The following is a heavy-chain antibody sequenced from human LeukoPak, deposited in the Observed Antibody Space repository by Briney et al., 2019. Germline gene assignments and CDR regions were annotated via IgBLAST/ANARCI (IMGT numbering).Heavy chain of an antibody. J-gene: IGHJ4*02. CDR2: INPNSGGT. D-gene: IGHD2-2*01. CDR3: ARGTEVVVPAAMKY. V-gene: IGHV1-2*04. CDR1: GYTFTGYY. Sequence: ASVKVSCKASGYTFTGYYMHWVRQAPGQGLEWMGWINPNSGGTNYAQKFQGWVTMTRDTSISTAYMELSRLRSDDTAVYYCARGTEVVVPAAMKYWGQGTLVTVSS.